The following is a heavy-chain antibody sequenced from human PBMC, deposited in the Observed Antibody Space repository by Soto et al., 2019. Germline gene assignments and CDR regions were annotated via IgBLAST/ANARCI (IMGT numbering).Heavy chain of an antibody. CDR2: IYYSGST. CDR1: GGSISSGDYY. CDR3: GRDISYGEKYYFDY. J-gene: IGHJ4*02. V-gene: IGHV4-30-4*01. Sequence: SETLSLTCTVSGGSISSGDYYWSWIRQPPGKGLEWIGYIYYSGSTYYNPSLKSRVTISVDKSKNQFSLKLSSVTAADTAVYYCGRDISYGEKYYFDYWGQGTLVTVSS. D-gene: IGHD4-17*01.